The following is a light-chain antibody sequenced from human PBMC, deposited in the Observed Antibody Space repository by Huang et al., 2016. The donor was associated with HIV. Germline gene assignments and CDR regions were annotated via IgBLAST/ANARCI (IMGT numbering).Light chain of an antibody. CDR3: QQYYHNPLT. V-gene: IGKV4-1*01. Sequence: IVMTQSPDSLTVSLGERATINCRSSQSLFFSSNKRSYLAGYQKKPGQPPKLVISWASARESGVPDRFSGSGSETQFTLTINSLQAEDVAVYYCQQYYHNPLTFGGGTKVEI. CDR2: WAS. CDR1: QSLFFSSNKRSY. J-gene: IGKJ4*01.